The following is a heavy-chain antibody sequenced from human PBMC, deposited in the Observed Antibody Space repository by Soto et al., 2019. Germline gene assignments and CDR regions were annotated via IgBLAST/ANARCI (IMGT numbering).Heavy chain of an antibody. V-gene: IGHV4-31*03. CDR1: GGSINSGGYF. D-gene: IGHD6-6*01. J-gene: IGHJ5*02. CDR2: IYHSGIT. CDR3: ASFHSTSPRWFDP. Sequence: SETLSLTCSVSGGSINSGGYFWSWIRQHPGKGLECIGYIYHSGITYYNPSLKSRVTISVDTSKNEFSLQLRSVTAADTAVYFGASFHSTSPRWFDPWGQGPLGTVSS.